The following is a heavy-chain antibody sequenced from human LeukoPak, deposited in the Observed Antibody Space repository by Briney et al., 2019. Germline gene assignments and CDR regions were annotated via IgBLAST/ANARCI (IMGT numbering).Heavy chain of an antibody. CDR2: ISTYNGNT. Sequence: ASVKVSCKGSGYTFARYGVSWVRQAPGQGLEWMGWISTYNGNTIYAQKFQGRVTMTTDTSTNTAYMDLRSLRSDDTAVYYCARDLGHCRNTVCSSSAYWGQGTLVTVSS. V-gene: IGHV1-18*04. D-gene: IGHD1-14*01. CDR1: GYTFARYG. J-gene: IGHJ4*02. CDR3: ARDLGHCRNTVCSSSAY.